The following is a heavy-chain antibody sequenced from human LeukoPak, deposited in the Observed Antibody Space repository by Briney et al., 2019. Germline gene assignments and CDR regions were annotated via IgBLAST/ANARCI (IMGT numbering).Heavy chain of an antibody. J-gene: IGHJ4*02. CDR2: ISSSGNTI. V-gene: IGHV3-48*03. Sequence: PGGSLRLSCAASGFTFSSYEMNWVRQAPGKGLEWVSYISSSGNTIYYADSVKGRFTISRDNAKNSLYLQMNSLRAEDTALYYCARTNYYDISGYDYWGQGTLVTVSS. D-gene: IGHD3-22*01. CDR3: ARTNYYDISGYDY. CDR1: GFTFSSYE.